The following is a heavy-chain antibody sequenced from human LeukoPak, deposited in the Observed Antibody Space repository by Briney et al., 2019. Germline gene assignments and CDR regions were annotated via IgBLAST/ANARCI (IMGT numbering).Heavy chain of an antibody. CDR1: GFTFTSSA. Sequence: SVKVSCKASGFTFTSSAVQWVRQARGQRLEWIGWIVVGSGNTNYAQKFQEGVTITRDMSTSTAYMELSSLRSEDTAVYYCAADRGIQLWETDYWGQGTLVTVSS. CDR2: IVVGSGNT. V-gene: IGHV1-58*01. CDR3: AADRGIQLWETDY. J-gene: IGHJ4*02. D-gene: IGHD5-18*01.